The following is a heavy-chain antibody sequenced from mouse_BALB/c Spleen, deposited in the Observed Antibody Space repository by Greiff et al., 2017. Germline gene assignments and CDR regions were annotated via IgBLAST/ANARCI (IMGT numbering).Heavy chain of an antibody. CDR3: ARDGNYY. D-gene: IGHD2-1*01. CDR1: GFTFSSFG. CDR2: ISSGSSTI. Sequence: EVQGVESGGGLVQPGGSRKLSCAASGFTFSSFGMHWVRQAPEKGLEWVAYISSGSSTIYYADTVKGRFTISRDNPKNTLFLQMTSLRSEDTAMYYCARDGNYYWGQGTLVTVSA. V-gene: IGHV5-17*02. J-gene: IGHJ3*01.